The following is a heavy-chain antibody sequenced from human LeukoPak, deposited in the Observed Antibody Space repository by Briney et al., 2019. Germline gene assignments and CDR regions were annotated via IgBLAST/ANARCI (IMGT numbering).Heavy chain of an antibody. D-gene: IGHD3-22*01. CDR1: GFTFDDYA. J-gene: IGHJ3*01. V-gene: IGHV3-23*01. CDR3: VKELDYYGSTEEYYGGVDAFDF. CDR2: IGAGDKYT. Sequence: GGSLRLSCAASGFTFDDYAMHWVRQVPGKGLEWVSSIGAGDKYTYYADSVKGRFTISRDNSKNTLYLQMNSLRAGDTAIYYCVKELDYYGSTEEYYGGVDAFDFWGQGTMVTVSS.